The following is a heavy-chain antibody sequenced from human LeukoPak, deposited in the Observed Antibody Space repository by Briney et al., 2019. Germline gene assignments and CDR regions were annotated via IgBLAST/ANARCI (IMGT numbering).Heavy chain of an antibody. CDR2: IYYSGST. J-gene: IGHJ3*02. Sequence: SETLSLTCTVSGGSFSSGSYYWSWIRQPPGKGLEWIGYIYYSGSTNYNPSLKSRVTISVDTSKNQFSLKLSSVTAADTAVYYCARVPWIQLWFRDAFDIWGQGTMVTVSS. D-gene: IGHD5-18*01. CDR3: ARVPWIQLWFRDAFDI. CDR1: GGSFSSGSYY. V-gene: IGHV4-61*01.